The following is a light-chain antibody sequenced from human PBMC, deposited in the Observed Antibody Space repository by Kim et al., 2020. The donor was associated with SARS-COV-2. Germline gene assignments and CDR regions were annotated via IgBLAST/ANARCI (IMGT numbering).Light chain of an antibody. V-gene: IGLV3-19*01. J-gene: IGLJ2*01. CDR1: SLRTYY. CDR2: GKN. Sequence: SSELPQDPAVSVALGQTVRITCQGDSLRTYYASWYQQKPGQAPILVIYGKNNRPSGIPDRFSGSSSGNTASLTVTGAQAVDEADYYCNSRDKSGDHVVFG. CDR3: NSRDKSGDHVV.